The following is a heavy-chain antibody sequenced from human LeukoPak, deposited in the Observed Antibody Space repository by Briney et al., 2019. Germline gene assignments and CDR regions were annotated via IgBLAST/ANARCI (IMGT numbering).Heavy chain of an antibody. D-gene: IGHD3-22*01. V-gene: IGHV4-59*01. CDR1: GDSISSYY. J-gene: IGHJ4*02. CDR3: ARLTSGYYPYYFDH. CDR2: VYYSGST. Sequence: SETLSLTCTVSGDSISSYYWSWIRQPPGKGLEWMGYVYYSGSTDYNPSLKSRVTILVDTSKNQFSLKLSSATAADTAVYYCARLTSGYYPYYFDHWGQETLVTVS.